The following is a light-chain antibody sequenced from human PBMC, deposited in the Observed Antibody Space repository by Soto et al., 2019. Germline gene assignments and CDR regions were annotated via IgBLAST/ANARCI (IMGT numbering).Light chain of an antibody. CDR3: SSYTSSSTYV. Sequence: QSALTQPASVSGSPGQSITISCTGTSSDVGGYNSVSWYQQNPGKVPQLMIYEVSNRPSGVSNRFSGSKSGNTASLTISGLQAEDEAEYYCSSYTSSSTYVFGTGTQLTVL. CDR2: EVS. V-gene: IGLV2-14*01. CDR1: SSDVGGYNS. J-gene: IGLJ1*01.